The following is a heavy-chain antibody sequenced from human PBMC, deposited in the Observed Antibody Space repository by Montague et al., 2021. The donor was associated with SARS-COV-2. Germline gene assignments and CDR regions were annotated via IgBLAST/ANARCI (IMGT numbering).Heavy chain of an antibody. CDR1: GFTFSSYG. V-gene: IGHV3-33*01. Sequence: SLRLSCAASGFTFSSYGMHWVRQAPGKGLEWVAVIWYDGSNKYYADSVKGRFTISRDNSKNTLYLQMNSLRAEDTAVYYCARDTMRGSYYADAFDIWGQGTIPTVS. J-gene: IGHJ3*02. CDR3: ARDTMRGSYYADAFDI. CDR2: IWYDGSNK. D-gene: IGHD1-26*01.